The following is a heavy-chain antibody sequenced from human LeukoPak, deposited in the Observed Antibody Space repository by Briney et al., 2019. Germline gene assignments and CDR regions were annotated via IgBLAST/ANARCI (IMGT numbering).Heavy chain of an antibody. J-gene: IGHJ5*02. D-gene: IGHD6-13*01. V-gene: IGHV4-39*01. Sequence: SETLSFTCTVAGGSINSSSYYWGWIRQPPGKGLEWIGSIYYSGSTYYNPSLKSRVTISVDTSKNQFSLKLSSVTAADTAVYYCASEPRYSSSYFFDPWGQGTLFTVSS. CDR3: ASEPRYSSSYFFDP. CDR1: GGSINSSSYY. CDR2: IYYSGST.